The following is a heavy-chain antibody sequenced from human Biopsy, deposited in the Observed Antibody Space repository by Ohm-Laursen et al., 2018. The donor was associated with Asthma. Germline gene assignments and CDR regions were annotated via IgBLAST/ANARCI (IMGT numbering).Heavy chain of an antibody. V-gene: IGHV5-51*01. J-gene: IGHJ4*02. CDR1: GYIFTSYW. D-gene: IGHD3-10*01. CDR2: IFPGDSDT. CDR3: ARLAYGSGSFFDF. Sequence: ESLRISCNVSGYIFTSYWIGWVRQMPGKGLEWMGIIFPGDSDTIYSPSFQGQVTISADKSISTAYLQWSSLKASDTAIYYCARLAYGSGSFFDFWGQGTLVTVAS.